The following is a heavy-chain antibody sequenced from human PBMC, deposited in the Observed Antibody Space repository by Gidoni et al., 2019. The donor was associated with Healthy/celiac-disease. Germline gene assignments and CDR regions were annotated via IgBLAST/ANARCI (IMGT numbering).Heavy chain of an antibody. D-gene: IGHD3-10*01. CDR3: AKLFALQLGALWFGELLPFDY. CDR2: ISGSGGST. CDR1: GFTFSSYA. Sequence: EVQLLESGGGLVQPGGSLRLSCAAAGFTFSSYAMSWVRQAPGKGLEWVSAISGSGGSTYYADSVKGRFTISRDNSKNTLYLQMNSLRAEDTAVYYCAKLFALQLGALWFGELLPFDYWGQGTLVTVSS. V-gene: IGHV3-23*01. J-gene: IGHJ4*02.